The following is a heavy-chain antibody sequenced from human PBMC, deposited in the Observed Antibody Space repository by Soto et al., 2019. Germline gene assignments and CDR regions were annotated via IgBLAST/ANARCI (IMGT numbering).Heavy chain of an antibody. D-gene: IGHD5-18*01. CDR2: IIPIFGTA. CDR3: ARELEVDTAMVTGSYFDY. J-gene: IGHJ4*02. CDR1: GGTFSSYA. Sequence: QVQLVQSGAEVKKPGSSVKVSCKASGGTFSSYAISWVRQAPGQGLEWMGGIIPIFGTANYAQKFQGRGTITADKSTSTAYMELSSLRSEDTAVYYCARELEVDTAMVTGSYFDYWGQGTLVTVSS. V-gene: IGHV1-69*06.